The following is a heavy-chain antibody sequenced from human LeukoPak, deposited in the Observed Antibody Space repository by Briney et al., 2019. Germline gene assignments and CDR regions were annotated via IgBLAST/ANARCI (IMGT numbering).Heavy chain of an antibody. V-gene: IGHV4-34*01. CDR1: GGSFGGYY. CDR2: INHSGST. Sequence: SETLSLTCAVYGGSFGGYYWSWIRQPPGKGLEWIGEINHSGSTNYHPSLKSRVTISLDTAKNQFSLKLSSVTAAETAVYYCARCPYYYDSSGYYHWGQGTLVTVS. CDR3: ARCPYYYDSSGYYH. D-gene: IGHD3-22*01. J-gene: IGHJ5*02.